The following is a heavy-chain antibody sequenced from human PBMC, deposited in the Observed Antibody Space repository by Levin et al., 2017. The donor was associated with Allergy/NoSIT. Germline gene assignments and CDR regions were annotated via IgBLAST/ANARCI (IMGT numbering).Heavy chain of an antibody. J-gene: IGHJ4*02. Sequence: PSQTLSLTCAASGFAFHTYGLHWVRQAPGKGLEWVAFISYDGNDKYYADSAKGRFTISRDNSKNTLYLQVNSLRVEDTAVYYCAKDPHYYGSGSYYGGRAFFDSWGQGTLVTVSS. CDR2: ISYDGNDK. V-gene: IGHV3-30*18. CDR3: AKDPHYYGSGSYYGGRAFFDS. D-gene: IGHD3-10*01. CDR1: GFAFHTYG.